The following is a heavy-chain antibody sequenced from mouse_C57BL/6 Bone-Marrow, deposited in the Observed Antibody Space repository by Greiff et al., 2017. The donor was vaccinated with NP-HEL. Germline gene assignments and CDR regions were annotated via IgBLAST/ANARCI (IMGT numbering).Heavy chain of an antibody. CDR3: ASTTVVARGWYFDV. Sequence: VQVVESGPGLVAPSQSLSITCTVSGFSFTSYAISWVRQPPGKGLEWLGVIWTGGGTNYNSALKSNLSISKDNYKSQVFLKINSLQTDDTARDYYASTTVVARGWYFDVWGTGTTVTVSS. CDR1: GFSFTSYA. J-gene: IGHJ1*03. D-gene: IGHD1-1*01. V-gene: IGHV2-9-1*01. CDR2: IWTGGGT.